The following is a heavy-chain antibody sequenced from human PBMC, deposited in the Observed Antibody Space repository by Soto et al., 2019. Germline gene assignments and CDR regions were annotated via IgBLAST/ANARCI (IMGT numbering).Heavy chain of an antibody. CDR1: GYTFTSYG. V-gene: IGHV1-18*01. Sequence: QVQLVQSGAEVKKPGGSVKVSCRASGYTFTSYGISWVRQAPGQGREWVGWISAYNGNTNYAQKLQGRVTMTADTSTSTAYMELRSLRSDDTAVYYCARGEAGCTNGVCHFDYWGQGTLVTVSS. D-gene: IGHD2-8*01. CDR3: ARGEAGCTNGVCHFDY. CDR2: ISAYNGNT. J-gene: IGHJ4*02.